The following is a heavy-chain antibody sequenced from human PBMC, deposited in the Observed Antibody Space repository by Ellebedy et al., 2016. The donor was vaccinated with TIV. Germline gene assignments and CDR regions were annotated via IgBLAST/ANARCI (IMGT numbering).Heavy chain of an antibody. J-gene: IGHJ5*02. CDR2: ISWNSGSI. Sequence: SLKISCAASGFTFDDYAMHWVRQAPGKGLQWVSGISWNSGSIGYADSVKGRFTISRDNSKNTLYLQMNSLRAEDTAVYYYAKGRGDDFWSGSITVYNWFDPWGQGTLVTVSS. V-gene: IGHV3-9*01. CDR1: GFTFDDYA. D-gene: IGHD3-3*01. CDR3: AKGRGDDFWSGSITVYNWFDP.